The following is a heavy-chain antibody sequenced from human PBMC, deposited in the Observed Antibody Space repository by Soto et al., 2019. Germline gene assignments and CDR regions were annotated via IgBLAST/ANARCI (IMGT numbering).Heavy chain of an antibody. CDR2: ISYDGSNK. D-gene: IGHD3-22*01. CDR1: GFTFRSYG. J-gene: IGHJ4*02. V-gene: IGHV3-30*18. Sequence: LSLTCAASGFTFRSYGMHWVRQAPGKGLEWVAVISYDGSNKYYADSVKGRFTISRDNSKNTLYLQMNSLRAEDTAVYYCAKVDTAMAGLNYYDSSGYYYDYWGQGTLVTVSS. CDR3: AKVDTAMAGLNYYDSSGYYYDY.